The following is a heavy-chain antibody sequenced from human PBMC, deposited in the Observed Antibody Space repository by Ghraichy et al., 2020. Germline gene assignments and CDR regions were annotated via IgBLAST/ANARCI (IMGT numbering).Heavy chain of an antibody. CDR3: ARTRWKQLVLGAFDI. CDR1: GGSFSGYY. CDR2: INHSGST. J-gene: IGHJ3*02. Sequence: SETLSLTCAVYGGSFSGYYWSWIRQPPGKGLEWIGEINHSGSTNYNPSLKSRVTISVDTSKNQFSLKLSSVTAADTAVYYCARTRWKQLVLGAFDIWGQGTMVTVSS. V-gene: IGHV4-34*01. D-gene: IGHD6-13*01.